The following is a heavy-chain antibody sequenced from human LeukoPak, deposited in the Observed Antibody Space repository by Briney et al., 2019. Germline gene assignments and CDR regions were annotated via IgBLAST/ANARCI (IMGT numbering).Heavy chain of an antibody. CDR3: ARGGDSYSNYGYCYYYYMDV. CDR2: TYYRSKWYN. Sequence: SQTLSLTCAISGDSVSSNSAAWNWIRQSPSRGLEWLGRTYYRSKWYNDYAVSVKSRITINPDTSKNQFSLQLNSVTAADTAVYYCARGGDSYSNYGYCYYYYMDVWGKGTTVTVSS. J-gene: IGHJ6*03. D-gene: IGHD4-11*01. CDR1: GDSVSSNSAA. V-gene: IGHV6-1*01.